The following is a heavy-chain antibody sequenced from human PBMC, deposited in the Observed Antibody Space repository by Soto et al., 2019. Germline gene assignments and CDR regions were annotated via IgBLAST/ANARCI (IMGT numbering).Heavy chain of an antibody. D-gene: IGHD1-1*01. CDR1: GFYFVDFH. V-gene: IGHV3-11*03. Sequence: WGSLRLSCAGSGFYFVDFHISCVRHAPLKGLEWISYISSSLGHTDYADSVKGRFTISRDNAKSSVFLEMSDLRSDDTAVYYCAANWNFGLNFWGQGTLVTVSS. J-gene: IGHJ4*02. CDR3: AANWNFGLNF. CDR2: ISSSLGHT.